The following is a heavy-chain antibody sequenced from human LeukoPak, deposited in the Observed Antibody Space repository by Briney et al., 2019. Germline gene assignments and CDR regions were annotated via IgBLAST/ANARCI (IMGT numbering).Heavy chain of an antibody. J-gene: IGHJ4*02. CDR2: ISYDGSNK. Sequence: GGSLRLSCAASGFTFSNYGMHWVRQAPGKGLEWVAIISYDGSNKYYADSVKGRFTISRDNSKNTLYLLMNSLRAEDTAVYYCAKGSGWYLSGFDYWGQGTLVTVSS. CDR3: AKGSGWYLSGFDY. D-gene: IGHD6-19*01. CDR1: GFTFSNYG. V-gene: IGHV3-30*18.